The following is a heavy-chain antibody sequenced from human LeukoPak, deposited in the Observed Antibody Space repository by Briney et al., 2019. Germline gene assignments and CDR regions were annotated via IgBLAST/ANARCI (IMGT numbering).Heavy chain of an antibody. D-gene: IGHD6-19*01. CDR2: FDPEDGET. CDR3: ATRAYSSGWYHFDY. Sequence: ASVKVSCKVSGYTLTELSMHWVRQAPGKGLEWMGGFDPEDGETIYAQKFQGRVTMTEDTSTDTAYMGLSSLRSEDTAVYYCATRAYSSGWYHFDYWGQGTLVTVSS. CDR1: GYTLTELS. J-gene: IGHJ4*02. V-gene: IGHV1-24*01.